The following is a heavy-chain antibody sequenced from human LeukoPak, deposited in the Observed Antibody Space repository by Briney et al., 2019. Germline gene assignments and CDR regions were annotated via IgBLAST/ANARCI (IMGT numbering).Heavy chain of an antibody. CDR1: GFTFTSYN. Sequence: GGSLRLSCAASGFTFTSYNMNWVRQAPGKRLEWVSCISSSSSYMYYADSVKGRFTISRDNAKNSLYLQMNSLRAEDTAVYHCARDMDGYFDYWGQGTLVTVSS. V-gene: IGHV3-21*01. CDR3: ARDMDGYFDY. D-gene: IGHD3-10*01. J-gene: IGHJ4*02. CDR2: ISSSSSYM.